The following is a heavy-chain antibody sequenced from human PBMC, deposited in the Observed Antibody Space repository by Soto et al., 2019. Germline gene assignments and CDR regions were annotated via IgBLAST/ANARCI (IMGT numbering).Heavy chain of an antibody. CDR3: ARGTRRSGATTPYYYYYGMDV. J-gene: IGHJ6*02. Sequence: GESLKISCKGSGYSFTSYWISWVRQMPGKGLEWMGRIDPSDSYTNYSPSFQGHVTISADKSISTAYLQWSSLKASDTAMYYCARGTRRSGATTPYYYYYGMDVWGQGTTVTVSS. D-gene: IGHD1-26*01. CDR1: GYSFTSYW. CDR2: IDPSDSYT. V-gene: IGHV5-10-1*01.